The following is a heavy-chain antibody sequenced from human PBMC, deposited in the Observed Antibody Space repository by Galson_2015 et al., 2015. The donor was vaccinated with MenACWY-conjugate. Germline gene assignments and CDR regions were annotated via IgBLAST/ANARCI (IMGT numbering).Heavy chain of an antibody. D-gene: IGHD5-24*01. CDR3: ARWMAVKMIEY. J-gene: IGHJ4*02. CDR2: INPSGGGT. CDR1: GYTFSSYN. V-gene: IGHV1-46*01. Sequence: SVKVSCKASGYTFSSYNMHWVRQAPGQGLEWMGIINPSGGGTSSAQKFQGRVTMTRDTSTNAVYMELSSLRSEDTAVYYCARWMAVKMIEYCGQGTLVTVSS.